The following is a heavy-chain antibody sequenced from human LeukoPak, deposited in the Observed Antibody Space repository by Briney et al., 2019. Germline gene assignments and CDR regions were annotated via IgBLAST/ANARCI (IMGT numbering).Heavy chain of an antibody. V-gene: IGHV3-9*01. CDR3: AKAADTAMVSTFDY. J-gene: IGHJ4*02. CDR1: GFTFDDYA. Sequence: GGSLRLSCAASGFTFDDYAMHWVRQAPGKGLEWVSGISWNSGSIGYADSVKGRFTISRDNAKNSLYLQVNSLRAEDTALYYCAKAADTAMVSTFDYWGQGTLVTVSS. CDR2: ISWNSGSI. D-gene: IGHD5-18*01.